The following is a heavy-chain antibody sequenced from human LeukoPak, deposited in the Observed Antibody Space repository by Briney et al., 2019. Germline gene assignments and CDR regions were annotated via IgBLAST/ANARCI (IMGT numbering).Heavy chain of an antibody. CDR1: GYSFTSYW. D-gene: IGHD3-10*01. CDR3: ARHRGSGSYYKDYYYYGMDV. Sequence: GESLKISCKGSGYSFTSYWIGWVRQMPGKGLEWMGIIYPGDSDTRYSPSFQGQATISADKSISTAYLQWSSLKASDTAMYYCARHRGSGSYYKDYYYYGMDVWGQGTTVTVSS. CDR2: IYPGDSDT. V-gene: IGHV5-51*01. J-gene: IGHJ6*02.